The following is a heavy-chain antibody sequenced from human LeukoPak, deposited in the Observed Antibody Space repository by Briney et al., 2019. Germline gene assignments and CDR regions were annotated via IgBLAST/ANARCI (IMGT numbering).Heavy chain of an antibody. J-gene: IGHJ4*02. CDR2: INGRGGST. CDR3: ARVEDYDILTGFDY. Sequence: GGSLRLSCVASGFTFSNSAMNWVRQAPGKGLEWVSAINGRGGSTYYADSVKGRFTISRDKSKNTLYLHMSSLRAEDTAVYYCARVEDYDILTGFDYWGQGTLVTVSS. CDR1: GFTFSNSA. D-gene: IGHD3-9*01. V-gene: IGHV3-23*01.